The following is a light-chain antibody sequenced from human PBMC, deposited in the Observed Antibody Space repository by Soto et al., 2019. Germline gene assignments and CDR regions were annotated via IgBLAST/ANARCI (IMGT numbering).Light chain of an antibody. CDR1: QSVSSD. V-gene: IGKV3-15*01. CDR3: QHYNKWPPWT. CDR2: GAS. Sequence: EIVMTQSPATLSVSPGERATLSCRSSQSVSSDLAWYQHKPGQAPRLLIYGASTRATGIPARFSGRGSGTEFTLTISSLQSEDFAVYYCQHYNKWPPWTFGQGTKVDIK. J-gene: IGKJ1*01.